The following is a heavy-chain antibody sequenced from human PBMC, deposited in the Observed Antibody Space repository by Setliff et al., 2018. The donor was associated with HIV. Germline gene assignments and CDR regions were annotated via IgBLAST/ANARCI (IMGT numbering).Heavy chain of an antibody. D-gene: IGHD3-22*01. V-gene: IGHV4-59*01. Sequence: PSETLSLTCTVSGCSISSYYWSWIRQPPGKGLEWIGYIYYSGSTNYNPSLKSLVTISVDTSKNQFSLKLSSVTAADTAVYYCARGLPYSSGYVDAFDIWGQGTMVTVSS. CDR2: IYYSGST. J-gene: IGHJ3*02. CDR3: ARGLPYSSGYVDAFDI. CDR1: GCSISSYY.